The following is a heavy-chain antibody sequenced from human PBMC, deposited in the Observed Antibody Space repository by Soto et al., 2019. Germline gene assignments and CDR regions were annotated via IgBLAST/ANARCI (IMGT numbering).Heavy chain of an antibody. CDR2: IIPIFGTA. D-gene: IGHD1-26*01. CDR1: GGTFSSFA. J-gene: IGHJ4*02. CDR3: ARADAGSYYGYYFDC. V-gene: IGHV1-69*01. Sequence: QVQLVQSGAEMKKPGSSVKVSCKASGGTFSSFAISWVRQAPGQGLEWMGGIIPIFGTATYAQKFQGRVKITADESTTTAYMHLSSLRPEDTAVYYCARADAGSYYGYYFDCWGQGTLVTVSS.